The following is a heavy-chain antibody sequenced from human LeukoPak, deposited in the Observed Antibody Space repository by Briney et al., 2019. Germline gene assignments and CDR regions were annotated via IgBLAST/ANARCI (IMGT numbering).Heavy chain of an antibody. V-gene: IGHV6-1*01. CDR1: GDSVSSNSVT. J-gene: IGHJ5*02. D-gene: IGHD2-2*01. Sequence: SGPGLVKSSQTLSLTFAISGDSVSSNSVTWNWIRQSPSRGLEWLGRTYYRSTWYNDYAVSVRGRITVNPDTSKNQFSLHLNSVTPEDTAVYYCARRLTQYDCFDPWGQGILVTASS. CDR2: TYYRSTWYN. CDR3: ARRLTQYDCFDP.